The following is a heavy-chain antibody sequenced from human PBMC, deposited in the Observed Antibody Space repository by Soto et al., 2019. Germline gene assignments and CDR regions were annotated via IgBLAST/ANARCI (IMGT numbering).Heavy chain of an antibody. CDR2: TYYRSKWYN. D-gene: IGHD2-2*01. Sequence: PSQTLSLTCAISGDSVSSNSAAWNWIRQSPSRGLEWLGRTYYRSKWYNDYAVSVKSRITINPDTSKNQFSLQLNSVTPEDTAVYYCARVLVVVPARGGIAAAGDVFATYYFDYWGQGTLVTVSS. CDR1: GDSVSSNSAA. CDR3: ARVLVVVPARGGIAAAGDVFATYYFDY. V-gene: IGHV6-1*01. J-gene: IGHJ4*02.